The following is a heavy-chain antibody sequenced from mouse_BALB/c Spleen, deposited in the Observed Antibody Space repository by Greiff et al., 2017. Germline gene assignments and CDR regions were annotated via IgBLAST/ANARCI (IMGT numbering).Heavy chain of an antibody. D-gene: IGHD2-3*01. Sequence: EVKVVDSGGGLVQPGGSLRLSCATSGFTFTDYYMNWVRQPPGKALEWLGFIRNKANGYTTEYSASVKGRFTISRDNSQSILYLQMNTLRAEDSATYYCARDKGGLLFDYWGQGTTLTVSS. CDR1: GFTFTDYY. CDR2: IRNKANGYTT. CDR3: ARDKGGLLFDY. J-gene: IGHJ2*01. V-gene: IGHV7-3*02.